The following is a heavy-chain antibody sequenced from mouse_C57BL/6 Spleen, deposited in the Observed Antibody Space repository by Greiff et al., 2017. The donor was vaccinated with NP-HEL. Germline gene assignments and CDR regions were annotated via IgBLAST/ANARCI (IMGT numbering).Heavy chain of an antibody. CDR1: GFSLTSYA. D-gene: IGHD2-4*01. CDR2: IWTGGGT. V-gene: IGHV2-9-1*01. J-gene: IGHJ4*01. CDR3: ATYYDYDDGGLYYAMDY. Sequence: VMLVESGPGLVAPSQSLSITCTVSGFSLTSYAISWVRQPPGKGLEWLGVIWTGGGTNYNSALKSRLSISKDNSKSQVFLKMNSLQTDDTARYYCATYYDYDDGGLYYAMDYWGQGTSVTVSS.